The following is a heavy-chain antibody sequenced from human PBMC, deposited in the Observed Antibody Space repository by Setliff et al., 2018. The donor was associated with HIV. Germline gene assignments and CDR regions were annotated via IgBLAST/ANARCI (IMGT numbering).Heavy chain of an antibody. CDR3: TTDGSYDILTGPTPGAFDI. J-gene: IGHJ3*02. CDR2: FDPEDAET. Sequence: GASVKVSCKVSGHTLTELSMHWVRQAPGKGLEWMGGFDPEDAETIYAQNFQGRVTMTEDTSTGTAYMELSSLRSEDTAFYYCTTDGSYDILTGPTPGAFDIWGQGTMVTVSS. D-gene: IGHD3-9*01. V-gene: IGHV1-24*01. CDR1: GHTLTELS.